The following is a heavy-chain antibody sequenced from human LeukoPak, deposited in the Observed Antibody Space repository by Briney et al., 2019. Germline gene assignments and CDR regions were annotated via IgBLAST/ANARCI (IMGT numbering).Heavy chain of an antibody. D-gene: IGHD1-26*01. CDR1: GGSISSGSYY. J-gene: IGHJ3*02. Sequence: SETLSLTCTVSGGSISSGSYYWSWIRQPAGKGLEWIGRIYTSGSTNYNPSHKSRVTISVDTSKNQFSLKLSSVTAADTAVYYCARTIAAKGGASDIWGQGTMVTVSS. CDR3: ARTIAAKGGASDI. V-gene: IGHV4-61*02. CDR2: IYTSGST.